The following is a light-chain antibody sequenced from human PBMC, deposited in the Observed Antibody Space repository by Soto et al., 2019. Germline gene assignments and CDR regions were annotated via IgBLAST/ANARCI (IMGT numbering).Light chain of an antibody. V-gene: IGKV1-5*01. J-gene: IGKJ2*01. CDR2: DAS. CDR3: QHYNSFSNT. Sequence: DIQMTQSPSTLSASVGDRVTITCRASPGISTWLAWYQQKPGKAPKLLIYDASSLDSGVPSRFSGSGSGADFTLTIRSLQPDAFAPYYCQHYNSFSNTFGQGTKLEI. CDR1: PGISTW.